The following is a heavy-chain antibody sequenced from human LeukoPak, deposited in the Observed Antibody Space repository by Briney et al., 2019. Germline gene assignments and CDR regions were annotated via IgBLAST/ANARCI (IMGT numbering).Heavy chain of an antibody. CDR2: INHSGST. D-gene: IGHD5-18*01. J-gene: IGHJ5*02. CDR3: ARALVDEVSNWFDP. CDR1: GGSFSGYY. Sequence: SETLSLTCAVYGGSFSGYYWSWIRQPPGKGLEWIWEINHSGSTNYNPSLKSRVTISVDTSKNQFSLKLSSVTAADTAVYYCARALVDEVSNWFDPWGQGTLVTVSS. V-gene: IGHV4-34*01.